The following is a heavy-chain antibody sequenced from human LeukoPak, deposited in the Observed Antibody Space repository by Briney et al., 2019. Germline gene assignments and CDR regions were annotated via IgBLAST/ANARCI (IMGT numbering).Heavy chain of an antibody. CDR2: IISDGRNT. CDR3: ARGNYGFDY. V-gene: IGHV3-74*01. Sequence: GGSLRLSCAASGFTFSDYEMYWVRQAPGKGLVWVSRIISDGRNTDYADSVKGRFTISRDNPKNTLYLQMNSLRAEDTAVYYCARGNYGFDYWGQGTLVTVSS. D-gene: IGHD1-7*01. J-gene: IGHJ4*02. CDR1: GFTFSDYE.